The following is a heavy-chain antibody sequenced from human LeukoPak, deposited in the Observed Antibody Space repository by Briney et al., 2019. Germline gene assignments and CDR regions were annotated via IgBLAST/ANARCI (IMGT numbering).Heavy chain of an antibody. Sequence: ASVKVSCKASGYTFTGYYMHWVRQAPGQGLEWMGWINPNSGGTNYAQKFQGRVTMTRDTSISTAYMELSRLRSDDTAVYYCARGPHGYCGGDCYPGVNYWGQGTLVTVSS. J-gene: IGHJ4*02. CDR3: ARGPHGYCGGDCYPGVNY. V-gene: IGHV1-2*02. CDR1: GYTFTGYY. CDR2: INPNSGGT. D-gene: IGHD2-21*02.